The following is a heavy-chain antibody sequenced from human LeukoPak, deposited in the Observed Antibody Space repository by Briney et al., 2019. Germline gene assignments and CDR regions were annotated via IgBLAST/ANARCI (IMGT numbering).Heavy chain of an antibody. V-gene: IGHV3-23*01. CDR3: AKVRGFYCSSTSCSPTYYFDY. J-gene: IGHJ4*02. CDR2: ISGSGGST. Sequence: GSLRLSCAVSGFTLNSFAMSWVRQAPGKGLEWVSAISGSGGSTYYADSVKGRFTISRDNSKNTLYLQMNSLRAEDTAVYYCAKVRGFYCSSTSCSPTYYFDYWGQGTLVTVSS. CDR1: GFTLNSFA. D-gene: IGHD2-2*01.